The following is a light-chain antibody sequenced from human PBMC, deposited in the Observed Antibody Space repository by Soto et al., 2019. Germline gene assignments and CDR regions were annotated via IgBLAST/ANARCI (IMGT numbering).Light chain of an antibody. Sequence: PGERATLSCRASQSVSSSSLAWDQQKPGQAPRLLIYGASTRATGIPARFSGSGSGTEFTLTTSSLQSEDFAGYSDQQYNNRTPGTFDQGTKVDI. CDR1: QSVSSSS. J-gene: IGKJ1*01. CDR3: QQYNNRTPGT. V-gene: IGKV3-15*01. CDR2: GAS.